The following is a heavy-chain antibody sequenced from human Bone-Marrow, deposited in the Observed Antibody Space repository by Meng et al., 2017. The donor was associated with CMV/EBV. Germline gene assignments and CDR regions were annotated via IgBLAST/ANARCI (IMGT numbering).Heavy chain of an antibody. CDR3: AKDQLEYYYGMDV. J-gene: IGHJ6*02. CDR2: IYSGGST. Sequence: GGSLRLSCAASGFTVSSNYMSWVRQAPGKGLEWVSVIYSGGSTYYADSVKGRFTISRDNSKNTLYLQMNSLRAEDTAVYYCAKDQLEYYYGMDVWGQRTTVTVSS. CDR1: GFTVSSNY. D-gene: IGHD1-1*01. V-gene: IGHV3-53*01.